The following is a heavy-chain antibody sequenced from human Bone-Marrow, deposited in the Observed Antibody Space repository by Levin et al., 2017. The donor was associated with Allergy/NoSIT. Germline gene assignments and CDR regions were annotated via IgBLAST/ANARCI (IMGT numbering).Heavy chain of an antibody. D-gene: IGHD2-8*02. J-gene: IGHJ4*01. V-gene: IGHV3-53*01. Sequence: GGSLRLSCSASGFTFSRDFMSWVRQIPGKGPDWVATIYVAGTTDYAESVRGRFTISRDNSNSTIYLQMKSLRVEDTAIYYCARDKGFCSGGRCRSWFDDWGRNPGHRLL. CDR2: IYVAGTT. CDR1: GFTFSRDF. CDR3: ARDKGFCSGGRCRSWFDD.